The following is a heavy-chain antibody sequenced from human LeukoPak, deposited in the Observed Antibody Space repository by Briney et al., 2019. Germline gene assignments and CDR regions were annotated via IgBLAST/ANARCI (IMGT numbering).Heavy chain of an antibody. J-gene: IGHJ4*02. Sequence: GRSLRLSCAASGFTFSSYGMHWVRQAPGKGLEWVAVIWYDGSNKYYADSVKGRFTIPRDNSKNTLYLQMNSLRAEDTAVYYCARDSSGWYLGYWGQGTLVTVSS. V-gene: IGHV3-33*01. CDR1: GFTFSSYG. CDR2: IWYDGSNK. CDR3: ARDSSGWYLGY. D-gene: IGHD6-19*01.